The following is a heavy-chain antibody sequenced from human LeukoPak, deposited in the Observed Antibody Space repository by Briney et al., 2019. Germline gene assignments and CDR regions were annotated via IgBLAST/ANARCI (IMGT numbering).Heavy chain of an antibody. V-gene: IGHV4-59*12. Sequence: SEALSLTCSVSGDSISTYSWSWVRQSPGTGLEGIGYIHSSGHTDYNPSLKGRVTISVDTSQNHFSLKLTSVTAADTSVYYCARSSAVSGHDAFDIWGRGTMVTVSS. J-gene: IGHJ3*02. D-gene: IGHD3-3*01. CDR2: IHSSGHT. CDR3: ARSSAVSGHDAFDI. CDR1: GDSISTYS.